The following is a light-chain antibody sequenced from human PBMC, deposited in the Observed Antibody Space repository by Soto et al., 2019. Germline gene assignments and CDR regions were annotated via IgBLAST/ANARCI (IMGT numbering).Light chain of an antibody. Sequence: DIQMTQSPSSLSASVGDRVTITCRASQSISSYLNWYQQKPGQAPKLLIYAASSLQSEVPSRFSGSGSGTDFTLTISSLQPEDFATYYCQQSYSTPQTFGQGTKLEIK. CDR3: QQSYSTPQT. CDR2: AAS. J-gene: IGKJ2*01. CDR1: QSISSY. V-gene: IGKV1-39*01.